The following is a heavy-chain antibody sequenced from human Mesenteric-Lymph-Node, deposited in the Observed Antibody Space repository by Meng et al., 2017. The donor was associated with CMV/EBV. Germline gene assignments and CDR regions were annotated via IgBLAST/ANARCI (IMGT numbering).Heavy chain of an antibody. CDR2: IIPILGIA. V-gene: IGHV1-69*04. D-gene: IGHD1-26*01. CDR1: GGTFSSYA. J-gene: IGHJ4*02. CDR3: AAVVGAGVY. Sequence: VKVYGKASGGTFSSYAISWVRQAPGQGLEWMGRIIPILGIANYAQKFQGRVTITADKSTSTAYMELSSLRSEDTAVYYCAAVVGAGVYWGQGTLVTSPQ.